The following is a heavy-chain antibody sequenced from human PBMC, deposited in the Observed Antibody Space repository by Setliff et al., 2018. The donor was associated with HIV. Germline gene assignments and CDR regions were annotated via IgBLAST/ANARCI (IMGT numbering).Heavy chain of an antibody. J-gene: IGHJ3*02. D-gene: IGHD2-21*02. CDR1: GDSIGSDFY. V-gene: IGHV4-38-2*02. CDR3: ARGQGCGGGCHYAFEM. CDR2: IYHSGNT. Sequence: SETLSLTCTVSGDSIGSDFYWGWIRQPPGKGLEWIGSIYHSGNTYYMPSLQSRVTISVDMSKNQFSLNLNSVTAADPAVYYCARGQGCGGGCHYAFEMWGQGTMVTVSS.